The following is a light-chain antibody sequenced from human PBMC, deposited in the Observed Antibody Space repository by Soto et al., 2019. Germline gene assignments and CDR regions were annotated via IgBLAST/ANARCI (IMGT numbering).Light chain of an antibody. CDR3: QSYDSNNPVV. Sequence: NFMLTQPHSVSESPGKTVTISCTRSSGSIARNYVQWYQQRPGSAPTTLIYEDNQRPSGVPDRFSGSIDSSSNSASLTISGLKTDDEADYYCQSYDSNNPVVFGGGTKLTVL. CDR2: EDN. CDR1: SGSIARNY. J-gene: IGLJ2*01. V-gene: IGLV6-57*04.